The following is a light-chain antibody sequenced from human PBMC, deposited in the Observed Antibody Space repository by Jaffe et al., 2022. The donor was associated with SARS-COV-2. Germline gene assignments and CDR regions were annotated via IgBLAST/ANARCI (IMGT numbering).Light chain of an antibody. CDR2: ENL. V-gene: IGLV1-51*02. CDR1: SSNIGNNY. Sequence: QSVLTQPPSVSAAPGQKVTISCSGSSSNIGNNYVSWYQQLPGTAPKLLIYENLKRPSGIPDRFSGSKSGTSATLGITGLQAGDEADYYCGTWDSSLSVWVFGGGTTLTVL. J-gene: IGLJ3*02. CDR3: GTWDSSLSVWV.